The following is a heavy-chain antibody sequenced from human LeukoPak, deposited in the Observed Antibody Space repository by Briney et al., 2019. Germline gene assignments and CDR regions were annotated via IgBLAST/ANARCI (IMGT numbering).Heavy chain of an antibody. J-gene: IGHJ4*02. D-gene: IGHD5-18*01. CDR1: GFTFDDYA. CDR3: AKDMFYSYGYYFDY. V-gene: IGHV3-9*01. CDR2: ISWNSGSI. Sequence: GGSLRLSCAASGFTFDDYAMHWVRQAPGKGLEWVSGISWNSGSIGYADSVKGRFTISRDNAKNSLYLQMNSLRAEDTALYYCAKDMFYSYGYYFDYWGQGTLVTVSS.